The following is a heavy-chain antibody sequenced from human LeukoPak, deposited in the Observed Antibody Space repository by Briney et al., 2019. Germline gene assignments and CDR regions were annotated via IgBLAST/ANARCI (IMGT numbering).Heavy chain of an antibody. J-gene: IGHJ5*02. Sequence: SETLSLTCTVPGGSISSSPCYWSWIRQPAGKGLEWIGRIYTTGSTNYSPSLKSRVTISVDTSKNQFSLKLSSVTAADTAVYYCARKLVATHDPWGQGTLVTVSS. CDR2: IYTTGST. V-gene: IGHV4-61*02. CDR3: ARKLVATHDP. CDR1: GGSISSSPCY. D-gene: IGHD6-13*01.